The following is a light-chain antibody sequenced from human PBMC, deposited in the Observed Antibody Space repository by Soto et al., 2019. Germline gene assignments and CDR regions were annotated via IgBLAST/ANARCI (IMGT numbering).Light chain of an antibody. CDR2: DNT. V-gene: IGLV1-40*01. CDR3: QSYDSSLSAFV. J-gene: IGLJ1*01. CDR1: SSNIGAGYD. Sequence: QSVLTQPPSVSGAPGQRVTISCTGSSSNIGAGYDVHWYQQLPGTAPKLLIYDNTNRPSGVPDRFSGSKSGTSASLAITGLQAEDEADYHCQSYDSSLSAFVFGTGTKLTVL.